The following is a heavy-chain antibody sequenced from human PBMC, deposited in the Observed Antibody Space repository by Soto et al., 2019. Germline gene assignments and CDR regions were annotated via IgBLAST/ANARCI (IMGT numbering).Heavy chain of an antibody. CDR2: IYPGDSDT. V-gene: IGHV5-51*01. CDR3: ARHVLAGTYYYDGMDV. Sequence: EVQLVQSGAEVKKPGESLKISCKGSGYSFTSYWIGWVRQMPGKGLAWMGIIYPGDSDTRYSPSFQGQVTISADKSISTAYLQWSSRKAADTAMYYCARHVLAGTYYYDGMDVWGQGTTVTVSS. J-gene: IGHJ6*02. D-gene: IGHD6-19*01. CDR1: GYSFTSYW.